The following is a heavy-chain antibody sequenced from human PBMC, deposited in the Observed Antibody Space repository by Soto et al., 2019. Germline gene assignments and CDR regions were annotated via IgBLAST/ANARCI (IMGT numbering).Heavy chain of an antibody. Sequence: ASVKVSCKASGYTFTGYYIHWVRQAPGQGLEWMGWINPNSGGTNYAQNFQGRVTLTRDTSISTAYMELSRLRFDDTAVYYCARIGLPAAIGDYYGVDVWGQGTTVTVSS. CDR3: ARIGLPAAIGDYYGVDV. J-gene: IGHJ6*02. CDR1: GYTFTGYY. V-gene: IGHV1-2*02. CDR2: INPNSGGT. D-gene: IGHD2-2*01.